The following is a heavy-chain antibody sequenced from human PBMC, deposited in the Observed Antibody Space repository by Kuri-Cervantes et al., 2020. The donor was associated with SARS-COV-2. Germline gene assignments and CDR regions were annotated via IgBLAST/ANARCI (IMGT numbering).Heavy chain of an antibody. CDR3: LRLGELSLADY. V-gene: IGHV4-38-2*02. CDR1: GYSISSGYY. CDR2: ISHSGRI. J-gene: IGHJ4*02. D-gene: IGHD3-16*02. Sequence: SETLSLTCTVSGYSISSGYYWGWIRQPPGKGLEWIGSISHSGRIYYNPSLKSRVTISEETSRNQISLRLNSVTAADTAVYYCLRLGELSLADYWGQGTLVTVSS.